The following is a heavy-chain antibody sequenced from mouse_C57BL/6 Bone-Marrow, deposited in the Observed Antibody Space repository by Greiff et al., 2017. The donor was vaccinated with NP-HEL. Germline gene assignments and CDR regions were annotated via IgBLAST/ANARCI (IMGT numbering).Heavy chain of an antibody. J-gene: IGHJ2*01. D-gene: IGHD1-1*01. CDR3: ARYYYGSTLDY. Sequence: VQLQQSGPELVKPGASVKISCKASGYTFTDYYMNWVKQSHGKSLEWIGDINPNNGGTSYNQKFKGKATLTVDKSSSTAYMELRSLTSEDSAVYDCARYYYGSTLDYWGQGTTLTVSS. CDR1: GYTFTDYY. V-gene: IGHV1-26*01. CDR2: INPNNGGT.